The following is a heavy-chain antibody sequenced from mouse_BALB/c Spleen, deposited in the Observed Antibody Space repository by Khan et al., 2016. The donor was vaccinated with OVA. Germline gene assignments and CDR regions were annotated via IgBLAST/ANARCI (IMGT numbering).Heavy chain of an antibody. CDR2: ISSGSTYT. Sequence: EVELVESGGGLVRPGGSLKLSCAASGFSFTSYTMSWVRQTPEKRLEWVATISSGSTYTYYPDSVKGRFTISIDNAKNTLYLQMSSLKSEDTAMYYCTRDGSYAHWYVDVWGAGTTVTVAS. D-gene: IGHD1-1*02. V-gene: IGHV5-6-4*01. CDR3: TRDGSYAHWYVDV. CDR1: GFSFTSYT. J-gene: IGHJ1*01.